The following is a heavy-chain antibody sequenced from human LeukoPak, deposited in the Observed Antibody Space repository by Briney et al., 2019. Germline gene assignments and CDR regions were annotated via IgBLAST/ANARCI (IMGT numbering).Heavy chain of an antibody. Sequence: GGSLSPACSASEFTFSSYEMNWVRQAPGKGLEWLSYISGGGETTLYADSVKGRFTTSRDNAKNSLYLQLTSLRAEDTAVYYCARVGRIHYFDYWGQGTLVTVSS. CDR1: EFTFSSYE. CDR2: ISGGGETT. V-gene: IGHV3-48*03. J-gene: IGHJ4*02. D-gene: IGHD2-15*01. CDR3: ARVGRIHYFDY.